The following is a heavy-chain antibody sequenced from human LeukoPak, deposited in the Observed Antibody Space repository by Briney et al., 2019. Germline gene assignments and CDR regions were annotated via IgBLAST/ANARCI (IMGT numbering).Heavy chain of an antibody. Sequence: ASVKVSCKASGYTFTGYYMHWVRQAPGQGLEWMGWINPNSGGTNYAQKFQGRVTMTRDTSISTAYMELSRLRSDDTAVYYCALVGATTESGYYYYGMDVWGQGTTVTVSS. V-gene: IGHV1-2*02. J-gene: IGHJ6*02. CDR1: GYTFTGYY. D-gene: IGHD1-26*01. CDR2: INPNSGGT. CDR3: ALVGATTESGYYYYGMDV.